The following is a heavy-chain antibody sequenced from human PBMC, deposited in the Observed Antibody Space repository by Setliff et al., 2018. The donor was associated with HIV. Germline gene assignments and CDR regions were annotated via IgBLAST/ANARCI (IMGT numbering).Heavy chain of an antibody. CDR1: GGSISSNNYY. V-gene: IGHV4-39*01. CDR2: IFYSETVYYGGRT. CDR3: ARQNSGYAPGPFGY. Sequence: SETLSLTCTVSGGSISSNNYYWGWIRQPPGKGLEWIGSIFYSETVYYGGRTYYSPSLKSRVTISVDTSKSQFSLKLSSVTAADTAVYYCARQNSGYAPGPFGYWGQGILVTVSS. J-gene: IGHJ4*02. D-gene: IGHD5-12*01.